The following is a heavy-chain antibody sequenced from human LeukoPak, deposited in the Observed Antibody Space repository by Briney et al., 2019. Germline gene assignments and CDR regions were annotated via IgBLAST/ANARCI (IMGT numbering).Heavy chain of an antibody. CDR1: GFTFSSYG. CDR2: IRYDGSNK. V-gene: IGHV3-30*02. D-gene: IGHD6-13*01. Sequence: GGSLRLSCAASGFTFSSYGMHWVRQAPGKGLEWVAFIRYDGSNKYYADSVKGRFTISRDNSKNTLYLQMNSLRAEDTAVYYCAKDRRYSSSWSTSHFDYWGQGTLVTVSS. J-gene: IGHJ4*02. CDR3: AKDRRYSSSWSTSHFDY.